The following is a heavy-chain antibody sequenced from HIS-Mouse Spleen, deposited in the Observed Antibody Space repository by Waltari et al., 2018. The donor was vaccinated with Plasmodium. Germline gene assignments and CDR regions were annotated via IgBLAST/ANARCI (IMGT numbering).Heavy chain of an antibody. D-gene: IGHD6-6*01. V-gene: IGHV3-53*01. CDR3: ARGMKSSSSAFDI. Sequence: EVQLVESGGGLIQPGGSLRLSCAASGFTVSSNYMSWLRQAPGKGLEWVSVIYSGGSTYYADSVKGRFTISRDNSKNTLYLQMNSLRAEDTAVYYCARGMKSSSSAFDIWGQGTMVTVSS. J-gene: IGHJ3*02. CDR2: IYSGGST. CDR1: GFTVSSNY.